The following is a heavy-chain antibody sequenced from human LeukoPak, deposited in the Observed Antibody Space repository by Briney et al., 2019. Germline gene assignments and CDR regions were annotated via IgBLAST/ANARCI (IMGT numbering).Heavy chain of an antibody. CDR2: ISSSSSTI. Sequence: GGSLRLSCAASGFTFSSYSMNWVRQAPGKGLEWVSYISSSSSTIYYADSVKGRFTISRDNAKNSLYLHMNSLRAEDTAVYYCARENYYDSSDSSNYFDYWGQGTLVTVSS. V-gene: IGHV3-48*01. D-gene: IGHD3-22*01. CDR1: GFTFSSYS. CDR3: ARENYYDSSDSSNYFDY. J-gene: IGHJ4*02.